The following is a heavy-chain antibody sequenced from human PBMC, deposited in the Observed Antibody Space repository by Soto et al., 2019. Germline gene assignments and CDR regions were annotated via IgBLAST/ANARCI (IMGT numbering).Heavy chain of an antibody. CDR3: TRDPEGDLDFDY. V-gene: IGHV3-23*01. CDR2: IRGSGSTT. J-gene: IGHJ4*02. D-gene: IGHD2-21*02. Sequence: PGGSLRLSCAASGFTFSSYAMSWVRQAPGKGLEWVSGIRGSGSTTYYPDSVKGRFTISRDNSKNTLYLQMNSLSDEDTAVYYCTRDPEGDLDFDYWGQGTLVTVSS. CDR1: GFTFSSYA.